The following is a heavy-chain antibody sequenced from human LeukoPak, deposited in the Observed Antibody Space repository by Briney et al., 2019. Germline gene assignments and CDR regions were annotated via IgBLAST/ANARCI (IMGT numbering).Heavy chain of an antibody. J-gene: IGHJ6*02. D-gene: IGHD3-10*01. CDR3: AREAMVRGVIMTGMDV. CDR2: MNPNSGNT. CDR1: XYXXTXYD. V-gene: IGHV1-8*01. Sequence: ASVXVSCXAXXYXXTXYDIXXVRQATGQGLEWMGWMNPNSGNTGYAQKFQGRVTMTRNTSISTAYMELSSLRSEDTAVYYCAREAMVRGVIMTGMDVWGQGTTVTVSS.